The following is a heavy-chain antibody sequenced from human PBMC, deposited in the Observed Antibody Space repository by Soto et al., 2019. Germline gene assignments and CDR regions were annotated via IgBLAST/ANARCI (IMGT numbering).Heavy chain of an antibody. Sequence: ASVKVSCNASGYTFTSYGISWVRQAPGQGLEWMGWISAYNGNTNYAQKLQGRVTMTTDTSTSTAYMELRSLRSDDTAVYYCASHCSGGSCYPHDAFDIWGQGTMVTVSS. D-gene: IGHD2-15*01. CDR1: GYTFTSYG. V-gene: IGHV1-18*01. CDR2: ISAYNGNT. J-gene: IGHJ3*02. CDR3: ASHCSGGSCYPHDAFDI.